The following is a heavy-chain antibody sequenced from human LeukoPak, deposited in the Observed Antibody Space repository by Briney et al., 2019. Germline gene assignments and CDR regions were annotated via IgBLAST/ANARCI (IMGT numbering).Heavy chain of an antibody. CDR2: FSGSGGST. D-gene: IGHD6-19*01. J-gene: IGHJ1*01. Sequence: GGSLRLSCAASGFTFSNYAMSWVRQAPGKGLEWVSAFSGSGGSTYYADSVKGRFTISRDNSNNTLFLHLNSLRGEDTAVYYCTRNSGWYGLSWGQGTLVTVSS. V-gene: IGHV3-23*01. CDR3: TRNSGWYGLS. CDR1: GFTFSNYA.